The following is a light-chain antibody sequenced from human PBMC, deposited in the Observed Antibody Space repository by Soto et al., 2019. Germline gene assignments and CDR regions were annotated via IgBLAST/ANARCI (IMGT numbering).Light chain of an antibody. V-gene: IGKV1-5*03. CDR3: QHYNSYSEA. J-gene: IGKJ1*01. CDR2: KAS. Sequence: DIQMTQSPSTLSVSVGDRFTITCRASQTISSWLSWYQQKPGKAPKLLIYKASTLKSGVPSRFSGSRSGTEFTLNISSLQPDDFATYYCQHYNSYSEAFGQGTKVDIK. CDR1: QTISSW.